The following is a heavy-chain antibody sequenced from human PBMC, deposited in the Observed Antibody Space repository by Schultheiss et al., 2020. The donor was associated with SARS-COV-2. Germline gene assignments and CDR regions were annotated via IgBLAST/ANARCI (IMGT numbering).Heavy chain of an antibody. J-gene: IGHJ5*02. Sequence: GGSLRLSCGDSGFTFSSHAMHWVRQAPGKGLEWVSGISWNSGSIGYADSVKGRFTISRDNAKNSLYLQMNSLRAEDTAVYYCARVPTEHEFDPWGQGTLVTVSS. CDR1: GFTFSSHA. V-gene: IGHV3-9*01. CDR3: ARVPTEHEFDP. CDR2: ISWNSGSI. D-gene: IGHD1-14*01.